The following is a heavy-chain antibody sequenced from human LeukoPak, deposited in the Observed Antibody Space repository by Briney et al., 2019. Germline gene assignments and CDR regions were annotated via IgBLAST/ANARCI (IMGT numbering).Heavy chain of an antibody. CDR3: AKYDSGSTIFYFDY. Sequence: GGSLRLSCAASGFTFSSYSMNWVRQAPGKGLEWVSAISGSGGSTYYADSVKGRFTISRDNSKNTLYLQMNSLRAEDAAVYYCAKYDSGSTIFYFDYWGQGTLVTVSS. CDR2: ISGSGGST. CDR1: GFTFSSYS. J-gene: IGHJ4*02. D-gene: IGHD3-10*01. V-gene: IGHV3-23*01.